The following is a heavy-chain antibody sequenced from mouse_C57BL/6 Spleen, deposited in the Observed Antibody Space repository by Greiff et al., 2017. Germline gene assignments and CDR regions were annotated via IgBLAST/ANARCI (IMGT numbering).Heavy chain of an antibody. CDR3: ARETTVVAGGYAMDY. V-gene: IGHV1-53*01. Sequence: QVQLQQPGTELVKPGASVKLSCKASGYTFTSYWMHWVKQRPGQGLEWIGNINPCNGGTNYNEKFKSKATLTVDKSSSTTYMQLRSLTSEDSAVYYYARETTVVAGGYAMDYWGQGTSVTVSS. CDR2: INPCNGGT. CDR1: GYTFTSYW. J-gene: IGHJ4*01. D-gene: IGHD1-1*01.